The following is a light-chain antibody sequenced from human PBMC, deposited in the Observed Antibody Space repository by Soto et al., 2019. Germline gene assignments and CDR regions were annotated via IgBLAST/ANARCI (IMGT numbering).Light chain of an antibody. J-gene: IGKJ4*01. CDR2: LGS. CDR3: MQALQTPLT. CDR1: QSLLHSNGANY. Sequence: DIVLTQSPLFLPVTPGEPASISCRSSQSLLHSNGANYLDWYLKKPGQSPQLLIFLGSSRTSGVPDRFSGSGSGTDFTLKISRVEAEDVGVYFCMQALQTPLTFGGGTKVDI. V-gene: IGKV2-28*01.